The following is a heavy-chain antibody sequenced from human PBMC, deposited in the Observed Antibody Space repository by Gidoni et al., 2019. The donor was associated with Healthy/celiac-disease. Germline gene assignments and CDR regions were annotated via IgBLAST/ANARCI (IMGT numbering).Heavy chain of an antibody. CDR3: ARKYSSGWYGWFDP. CDR1: GGSFSGYY. J-gene: IGHJ5*02. Sequence: QVQLQQWGAGLLKPSETLSLTCAGYGGSFSGYYWSWIRQPPGKGLEWIGEINHSGSTNYNPSLKSRVTISVDTSKNQFSLKLSSVTAADTAVYYCARKYSSGWYGWFDPWGQGTLVTVSS. D-gene: IGHD6-19*01. V-gene: IGHV4-34*01. CDR2: INHSGST.